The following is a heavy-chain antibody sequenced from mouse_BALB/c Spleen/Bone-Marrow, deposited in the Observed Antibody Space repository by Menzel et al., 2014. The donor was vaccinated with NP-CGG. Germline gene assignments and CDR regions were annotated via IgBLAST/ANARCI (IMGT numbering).Heavy chain of an antibody. J-gene: IGHJ3*01. V-gene: IGHV5-17*02. Sequence: EVQLVESGGGLVQPGGSRKLSCAASGFTLSSFGMHWVRQAPEKGLEWVAYISSGSSTIYYADTVKGRFTISRDNPKNTPFLQMTSLRSEDTAMYYCASRAYWGQGTLVTVSA. CDR2: ISSGSSTI. CDR3: ASRAY. CDR1: GFTLSSFG.